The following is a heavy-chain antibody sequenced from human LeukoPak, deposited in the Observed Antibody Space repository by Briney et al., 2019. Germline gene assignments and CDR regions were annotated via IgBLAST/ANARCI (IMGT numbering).Heavy chain of an antibody. Sequence: ASVKVSXKASGYTFTGYYMHWVRQAPGQGLEWMGRINPNSGGSNYAQKFQGRVTMTRDTSISTAYMELSRLRSDATAGYYCARVEQWLVDEFDYWGHGTLVTVSS. CDR2: INPNSGGS. CDR3: ARVEQWLVDEFDY. J-gene: IGHJ4*01. CDR1: GYTFTGYY. V-gene: IGHV1-2*06. D-gene: IGHD6-19*01.